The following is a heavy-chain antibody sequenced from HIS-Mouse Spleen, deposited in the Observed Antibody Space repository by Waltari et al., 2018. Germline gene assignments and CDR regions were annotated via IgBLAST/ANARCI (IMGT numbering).Heavy chain of an antibody. CDR3: AKDLARKDSGYDAFDI. CDR2: IWYDGSNK. D-gene: IGHD5-12*01. Sequence: QVQLVESGGGVVQPGRSLRLPCAASGFTFSSYSMHWVRQAPGKGLEWVAVIWYDGSNKYYADSVKGRFTISRDNSKNTLYLQMNSLRAEDTAVYYCAKDLARKDSGYDAFDIWGQGTMVTVSS. CDR1: GFTFSSYS. V-gene: IGHV3-33*06. J-gene: IGHJ3*02.